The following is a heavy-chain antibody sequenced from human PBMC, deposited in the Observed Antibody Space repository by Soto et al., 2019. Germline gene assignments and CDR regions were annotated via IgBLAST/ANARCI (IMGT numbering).Heavy chain of an antibody. V-gene: IGHV3-48*04. Sequence: VGSLRLSCAASGFTFSSYAMSWVRQAPGKGLEWVSYISSSSGTISYANSVKGRFTISRDNAQNSLYLQMTSLRAEDTAVYYCARGTYRSKTDFDYWGQGTLVTVSS. CDR1: GFTFSSYA. J-gene: IGHJ4*02. D-gene: IGHD6-13*01. CDR2: ISSSSGTI. CDR3: ARGTYRSKTDFDY.